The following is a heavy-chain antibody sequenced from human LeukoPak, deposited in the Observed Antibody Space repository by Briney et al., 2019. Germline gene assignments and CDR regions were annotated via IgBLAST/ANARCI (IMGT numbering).Heavy chain of an antibody. CDR3: ARGRIYSSGYPRMGMDV. D-gene: IGHD3-22*01. J-gene: IGHJ6*02. CDR1: GGSFSGYY. Sequence: SETLSLTCAVYGGSFSGYYWSWIRQPPGKGLEWIGEINHSGSTNYNPSLKSRVTISVDTSKNQFSLKLSSVTAADTAVYYCARGRIYSSGYPRMGMDVWGQGTTVTDSS. CDR2: INHSGST. V-gene: IGHV4-34*01.